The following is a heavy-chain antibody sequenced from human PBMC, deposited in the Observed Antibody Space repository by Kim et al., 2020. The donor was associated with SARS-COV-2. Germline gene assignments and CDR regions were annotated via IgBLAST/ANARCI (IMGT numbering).Heavy chain of an antibody. CDR1: GFTFSNAW. D-gene: IGHD1-26*01. CDR2: IKSKTDGGTT. CDR3: TTDLSGSYSYRYFDY. J-gene: IGHJ4*02. Sequence: GGSLRLSCAASGFTFSNAWMSWVRQAPGKGLEWVGRIKSKTDGGTTDYAAPVKGRFTISRDDSKNTLYLQMNSLKTEDTAVYYCTTDLSGSYSYRYFDYWGQGTLVTVSS. V-gene: IGHV3-15*01.